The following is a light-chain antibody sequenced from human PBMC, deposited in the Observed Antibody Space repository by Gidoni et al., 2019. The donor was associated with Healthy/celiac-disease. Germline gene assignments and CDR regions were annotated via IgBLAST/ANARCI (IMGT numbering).Light chain of an antibody. V-gene: IGKV3-11*01. Sequence: EIVLTQYPATLSWSPGERATLSCRASQSVSSYLAWYQQKPGQAPRLLIYDASNRATCILARFSGSGSGTDFTLTIISLEPEDFAVYYCQQRSNWPPLTFGGGTKVEIK. CDR2: DAS. CDR1: QSVSSY. CDR3: QQRSNWPPLT. J-gene: IGKJ4*01.